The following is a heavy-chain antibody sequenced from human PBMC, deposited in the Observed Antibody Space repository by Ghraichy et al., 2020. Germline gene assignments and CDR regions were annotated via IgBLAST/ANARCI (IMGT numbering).Heavy chain of an antibody. CDR3: ARSIVGATTFSDY. V-gene: IGHV3-21*01. J-gene: IGHJ4*02. D-gene: IGHD1-26*01. Sequence: GGSLRLSCAASGFTFSSYSMNWVRQAPGKGLEWVSSISSSSSYIYYADSVIGRFTISRDNAKNSLYLQMNSLRAEDTAVYYCARSIVGATTFSDYWGQGTLVTVSS. CDR2: ISSSSSYI. CDR1: GFTFSSYS.